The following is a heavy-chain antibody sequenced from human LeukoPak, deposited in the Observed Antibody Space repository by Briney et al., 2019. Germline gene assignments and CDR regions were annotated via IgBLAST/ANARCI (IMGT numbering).Heavy chain of an antibody. V-gene: IGHV4-34*01. Sequence: PSETLSLTCAVYGGSFSGYYWSWIRQPPGKGLEWIGEINHSGSTNYNPSLKSRVTISVDTSKNQFSLKLSSVTAADTAVYYCASRGDPPGYPFDYWGQGTLVTVSS. J-gene: IGHJ4*02. D-gene: IGHD2-21*01. CDR1: GGSFSGYY. CDR3: ASRGDPPGYPFDY. CDR2: INHSGST.